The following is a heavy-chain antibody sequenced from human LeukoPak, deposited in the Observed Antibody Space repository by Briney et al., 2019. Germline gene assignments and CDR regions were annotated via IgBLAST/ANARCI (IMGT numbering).Heavy chain of an antibody. Sequence: ASVKVSCKVSGITLNDLSIQWVRQAPGKGLEWMGGFDPEDGETIYAPKFQARVTMTQDTYEDTAYTELSSLRSEDTAVYYCATDGIPGATTTLDYWGQGTLVTVSS. CDR1: GITLNDLS. CDR2: FDPEDGET. V-gene: IGHV1-24*01. J-gene: IGHJ4*02. D-gene: IGHD1-26*01. CDR3: ATDGIPGATTTLDY.